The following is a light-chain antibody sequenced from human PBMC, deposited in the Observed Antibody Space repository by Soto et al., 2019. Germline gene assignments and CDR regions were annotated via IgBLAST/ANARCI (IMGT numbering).Light chain of an antibody. CDR1: RSYVGAYNY. V-gene: IGLV2-14*01. CDR2: EVT. Sequence: HSVLTQHASVSGSPGQSIAISCTGTRSYVGAYNYVSWYQQHPGKAPKLMISEVTNRPSGVSDRFSGSKSGNTASLTISGLQAEDEADYYCSSFTSRFTFVFGTATKVTVL. J-gene: IGLJ1*01. CDR3: SSFTSRFTFV.